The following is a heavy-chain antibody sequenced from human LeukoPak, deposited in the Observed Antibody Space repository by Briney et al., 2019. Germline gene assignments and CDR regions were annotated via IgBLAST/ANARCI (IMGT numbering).Heavy chain of an antibody. CDR2: VYYTGTT. D-gene: IGHD6-13*01. J-gene: IGHJ4*02. CDR3: ARELAAAGLDY. CDR1: GGSISSFF. V-gene: IGHV4-59*12. Sequence: SETLSLTCTVSGGSISSFFWGWIREPPGKKLEWIGYVYYTGTTNYNPSLKSRVTISVDMSKNQFSLKLNSVTAADTAVYYCARELAAAGLDYWGQGTLVTVSS.